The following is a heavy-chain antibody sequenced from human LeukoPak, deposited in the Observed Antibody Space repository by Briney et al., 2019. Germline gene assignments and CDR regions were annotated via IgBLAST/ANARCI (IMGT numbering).Heavy chain of an antibody. CDR2: ISYDGSNK. Sequence: GRSLRLSCAASGFTFSSYGMHWVRQAPGKGLEWVAVISYDGSNKYYADSVKGRFTISRDNSKNTQYLQMNSLRAEDTAVYNCANLLHSGYVDAFDSWGQGTMVTVSS. J-gene: IGHJ3*02. CDR3: ANLLHSGYVDAFDS. D-gene: IGHD5-12*01. CDR1: GFTFSSYG. V-gene: IGHV3-30*18.